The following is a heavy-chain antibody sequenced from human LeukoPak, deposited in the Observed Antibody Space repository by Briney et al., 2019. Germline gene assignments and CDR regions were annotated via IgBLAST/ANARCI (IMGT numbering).Heavy chain of an antibody. V-gene: IGHV1-2*02. J-gene: IGHJ4*02. CDR3: ARGPKTWIHLWLDY. Sequence: ASVKVSCKASGYTFTGYYMHWVRQAPGQGLEWMGWINPNSGGTNYGQKFQGRVTMTRDTSISAAYMEVSRLRSDDTAVYYCARGPKTWIHLWLDYWGQGTLVTVSS. CDR2: INPNSGGT. D-gene: IGHD5-18*01. CDR1: GYTFTGYY.